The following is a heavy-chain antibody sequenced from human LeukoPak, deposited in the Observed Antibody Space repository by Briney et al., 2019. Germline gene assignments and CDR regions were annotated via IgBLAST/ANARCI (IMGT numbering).Heavy chain of an antibody. D-gene: IGHD3-22*01. CDR3: ARVGGCYDSSGFDPHYYYYYYMDV. CDR1: GGSISSGSYY. Sequence: PSQTLSLTCTVSGGSISSGSYYWSWIRQPAGKGLELIGRVYTSGSTNYNPSLKSRVTISVDMCKNQFSMKLSSVIAADTAVYYCARVGGCYDSSGFDPHYYYYYYMDVWGKGTTLTVSS. CDR2: VYTSGST. J-gene: IGHJ6*03. V-gene: IGHV4-61*02.